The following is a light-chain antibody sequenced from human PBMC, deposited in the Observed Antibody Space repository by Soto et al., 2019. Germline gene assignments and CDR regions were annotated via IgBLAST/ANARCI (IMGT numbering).Light chain of an antibody. V-gene: IGLV3-21*02. CDR1: NIGSKS. CDR3: QVWDSSSDHLYV. J-gene: IGLJ1*01. Sequence: SYELTQPPSVSVAPGQTARITCGGTNIGSKSVHWYQQKPGQAPVLVVYDDSDRPSGIPERFSGSNSGNTATLTISRVEVGDEADYFCQVWDSSSDHLYVFGTGTKLTVL. CDR2: DDS.